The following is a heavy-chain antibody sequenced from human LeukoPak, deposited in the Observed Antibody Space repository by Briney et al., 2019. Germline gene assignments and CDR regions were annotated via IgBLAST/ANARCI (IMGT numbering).Heavy chain of an antibody. CDR2: IYYSGST. CDR3: ARVSGDFWSGYPDY. V-gene: IGHV4-59*01. CDR1: GGSISSYY. D-gene: IGHD3-3*01. J-gene: IGHJ4*02. Sequence: SETLSLTCTVSGGSISSYYWSWIRQPPGKGLAWIGYIYYSGSTNYNPSLKSRVTISVDTSKNQFSLKLSSVTAADTAVYYCARVSGDFWSGYPDYWGQGTLVTVSS.